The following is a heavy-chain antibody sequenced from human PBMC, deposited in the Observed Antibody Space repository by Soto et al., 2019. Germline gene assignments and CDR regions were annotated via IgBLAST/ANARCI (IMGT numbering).Heavy chain of an antibody. CDR2: INYDGYS. CDR1: GGSITNYY. CDR3: ARHGFGPLHGLVDV. D-gene: IGHD3-10*01. J-gene: IGHJ6*02. V-gene: IGHV4-59*08. Sequence: QVQLQESGPGLVKPSETLSLTCTVSGGSITNYYCGWFRQPPGKGLEWIGYINYDGYSAYNLSLKRRVTLSRDASKTQFSLMLESVTATDTAVYYCARHGFGPLHGLVDVWGPGTTVIVSS.